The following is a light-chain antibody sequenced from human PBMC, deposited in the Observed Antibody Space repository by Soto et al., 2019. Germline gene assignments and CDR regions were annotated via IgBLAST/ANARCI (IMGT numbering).Light chain of an antibody. V-gene: IGLV1-44*01. CDR1: SSNIGTNA. CDR2: NNN. J-gene: IGLJ1*01. Sequence: ERPQPHSEPGSPAQRLPVSCYGGSSNIGTNAVNWYQQLPGTAPKLLIYNNNQRPSGVPDRFSGSKSGTSASLAISGLQSEDEADYYCAAWDDSLNGYVFGTGT. CDR3: AAWDDSLNGYV.